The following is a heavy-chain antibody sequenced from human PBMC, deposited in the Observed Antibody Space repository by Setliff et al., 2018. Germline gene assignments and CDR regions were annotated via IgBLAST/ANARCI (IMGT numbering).Heavy chain of an antibody. CDR1: GFDFSYYY. CDR3: ARFACSGGSCYLSSSDY. Sequence: GGSLRLSCAASGFDFSYYYMSWARQAPGKGLEWISKISSRSTYIYYADSLKGRFTISRDNAKNSLYLQMNSLRAEDTAVYYCARFACSGGSCYLSSSDYWGQGTLVTVSS. J-gene: IGHJ4*02. CDR2: ISSRSTYI. V-gene: IGHV3-11*06. D-gene: IGHD2-15*01.